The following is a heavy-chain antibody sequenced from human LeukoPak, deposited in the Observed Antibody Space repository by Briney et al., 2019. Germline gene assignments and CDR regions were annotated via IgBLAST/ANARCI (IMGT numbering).Heavy chain of an antibody. Sequence: PGGSLRLTCPAYGFTFSDAWMSWVRQAPGKGLEWVGRIKSKTDGETIDYATPMKDRFRISRDDSKNTLYLQMNSLKTEDTAVYYCLFSIFQHWGQGTLVTVSS. V-gene: IGHV3-15*01. CDR1: GFTFSDAW. J-gene: IGHJ1*01. D-gene: IGHD3-10*02. CDR2: IKSKTDGETI. CDR3: LFSIFQH.